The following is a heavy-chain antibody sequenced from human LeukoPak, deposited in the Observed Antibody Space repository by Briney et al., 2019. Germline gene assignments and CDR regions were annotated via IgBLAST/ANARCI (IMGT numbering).Heavy chain of an antibody. D-gene: IGHD2-15*01. CDR2: INPSGGST. V-gene: IGHV1-46*01. Sequence: ASVKVSCKASGYTFTSYYMHWVRQAPGQGLEWMGIINPSGGSTSYAQKFQGRVTMTRDTSTSTVYMELSSLRSEDTAVYYCARRLGYCGGGSCYGLDYWGQGTLVTVSS. CDR1: GYTFTSYY. J-gene: IGHJ4*02. CDR3: ARRLGYCGGGSCYGLDY.